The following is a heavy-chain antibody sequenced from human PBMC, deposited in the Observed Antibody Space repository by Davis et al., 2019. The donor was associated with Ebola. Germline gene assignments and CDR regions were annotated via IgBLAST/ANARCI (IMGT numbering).Heavy chain of an antibody. CDR1: GGSISSYY. J-gene: IGHJ3*02. D-gene: IGHD4-23*01. CDR2: IYYSGST. Sequence: PSETLSLTCTVSGGSISSYYWSWIRQPPGKGLEWIGYIYYSGSTNYNPSLKSRVTISVDTSKNQFSLKLSSVTAADTAVYYCARRQKATVVTRGAFDIWGQGTMVTVSS. V-gene: IGHV4-59*08. CDR3: ARRQKATVVTRGAFDI.